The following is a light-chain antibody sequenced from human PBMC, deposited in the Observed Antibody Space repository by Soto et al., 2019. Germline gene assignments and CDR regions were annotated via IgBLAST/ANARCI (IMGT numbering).Light chain of an antibody. Sequence: IQMTQSPSSLSASVGDRVTITFRASQSISRDLNWYQQQPGKAPKLLIYDGSSLESGVPSRFSGSGSGTEFTLTISSLQPEDFATYYCLQDYNYPLTFGGGTKVDIK. CDR2: DGS. CDR1: QSISRD. V-gene: IGKV1-6*01. CDR3: LQDYNYPLT. J-gene: IGKJ4*01.